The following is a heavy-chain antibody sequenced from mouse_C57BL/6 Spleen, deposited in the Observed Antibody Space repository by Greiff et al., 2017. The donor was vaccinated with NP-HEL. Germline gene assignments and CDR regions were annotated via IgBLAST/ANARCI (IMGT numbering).Heavy chain of an antibody. V-gene: IGHV2-2*01. CDR1: GFSLTSYG. Sequence: VQLQQSGPGLVQPSQSLSITCTVSGFSLTSYGVHWVRQSPGKGLEWLGVIWSGGSTDYNAAFIARLSISKDNSKSQVFFKMNSRQADDTAIYYCARELGRGYFDVWGTGTTVTVSS. J-gene: IGHJ1*03. CDR3: ARELGRGYFDV. CDR2: IWSGGST. D-gene: IGHD4-1*01.